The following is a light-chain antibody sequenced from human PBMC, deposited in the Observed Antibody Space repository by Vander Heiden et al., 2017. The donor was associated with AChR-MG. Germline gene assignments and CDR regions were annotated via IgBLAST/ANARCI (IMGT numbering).Light chain of an antibody. J-gene: IGLJ1*01. CDR3: SSYTGSSSYV. CDR2: DVT. CDR1: SSDVGGYNY. V-gene: IGLV2-14*03. Sequence: QSALTQPASVSASPGQSITISCTGTSSDVGGYNYVPWYQQHPGKAPKLMIYDVTYRPSGVSNRFSGSKSGNTASLTISGLQPEDEADYYCSSYTGSSSYVFGTGTRVTVL.